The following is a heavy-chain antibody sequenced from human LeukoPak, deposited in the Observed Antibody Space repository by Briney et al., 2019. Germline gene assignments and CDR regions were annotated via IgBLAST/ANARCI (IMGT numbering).Heavy chain of an antibody. D-gene: IGHD3-10*01. J-gene: IGHJ3*02. V-gene: IGHV3-21*04. Sequence: KSGGSLRLSCAASGFTFSSYSMNWVRQAPGKGLEWVSSISSSSSYIYYADSVKGRFTISRDNAKNSLYPQMNSLRAEDTAVYYCAKDIYGSGSYYNELDAFDIWGQGTMVTVSS. CDR1: GFTFSSYS. CDR3: AKDIYGSGSYYNELDAFDI. CDR2: ISSSSSYI.